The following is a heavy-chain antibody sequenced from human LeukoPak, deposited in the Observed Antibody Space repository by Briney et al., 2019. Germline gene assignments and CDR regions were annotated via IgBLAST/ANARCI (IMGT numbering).Heavy chain of an antibody. J-gene: IGHJ4*02. CDR1: GFTFSSYG. CDR2: ISYDGSNK. Sequence: GRSLRLSCAASGFTFSSYGMHWVRQAPGKGLEWVAVISYDGSNKYYADSVKGRFTISRDNSKNTLYLQMNSLRAEDTAVYYCAKNWVRDTSGPLYYWGQGTLVTVSS. D-gene: IGHD3-10*01. CDR3: AKNWVRDTSGPLYY. V-gene: IGHV3-30*18.